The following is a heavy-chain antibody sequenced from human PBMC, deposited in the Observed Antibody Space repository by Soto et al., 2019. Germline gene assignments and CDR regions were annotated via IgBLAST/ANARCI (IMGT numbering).Heavy chain of an antibody. CDR2: ISYDGSNK. J-gene: IGHJ6*02. D-gene: IGHD6-13*01. Sequence: QVQLVESGGGVVQPGRSLRLSCAASGFTFSSYGMHWVRQAPSKGLEWVAVISYDGSNKYYADSVKGRFTISRDNSKNTLYLQMNSLRAEDTAVYYCAKDEGSSSWYARGEYYYYGMDVWGQGTTVTVSS. CDR3: AKDEGSSSWYARGEYYYYGMDV. CDR1: GFTFSSYG. V-gene: IGHV3-30*18.